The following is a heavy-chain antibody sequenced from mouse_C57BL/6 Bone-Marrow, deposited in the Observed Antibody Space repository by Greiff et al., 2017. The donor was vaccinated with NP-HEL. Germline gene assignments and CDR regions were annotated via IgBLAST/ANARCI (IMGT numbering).Heavy chain of an antibody. CDR1: GFTFSSYA. CDR2: ISDGGSYT. V-gene: IGHV5-4*01. Sequence: EVHLVESGGGLVKPGGSLKLSCAASGFTFSSYAMSWVRQTPEKRLEWVATISDGGSYTYYPDNVKGRFTISRDNAKNNLYLQMSHLKSEDTAMYYCARSTGKGWYFDVWGTGTTVTVSS. CDR3: ARSTGKGWYFDV. D-gene: IGHD4-1*02. J-gene: IGHJ1*03.